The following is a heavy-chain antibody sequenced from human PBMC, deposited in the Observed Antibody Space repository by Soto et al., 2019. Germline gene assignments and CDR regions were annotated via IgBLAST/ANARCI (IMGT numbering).Heavy chain of an antibody. CDR1: GYTFTGYY. CDR3: ARGGVVVPAAMRVGHFDY. CDR2: INPNSGGT. V-gene: IGHV1-2*04. D-gene: IGHD2-2*01. J-gene: IGHJ4*02. Sequence: ASVKVSCKASGYTFTGYYMHWVRQAPGQGLEWMGWINPNSGGTNYAQKFQGWVTMTRDTSISTAYMELSRLRSDDTAVYYCARGGVVVPAAMRVGHFDYWGQGTLVTVSS.